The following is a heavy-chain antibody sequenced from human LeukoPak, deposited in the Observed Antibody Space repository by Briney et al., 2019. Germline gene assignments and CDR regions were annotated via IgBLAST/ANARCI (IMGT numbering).Heavy chain of an antibody. Sequence: SETLSLTCTVSGGSISSSSYYWGWIRQPPGKGLEWIGSIYYSGSTYYNPSLKSRVTISVDTSKNQFSLKLSSVTAADTAVYYCARGATIHSGWFDPWGQGTLVTVSS. J-gene: IGHJ5*02. CDR3: ARGATIHSGWFDP. V-gene: IGHV4-39*07. CDR1: GGSISSSSYY. CDR2: IYYSGST. D-gene: IGHD5-12*01.